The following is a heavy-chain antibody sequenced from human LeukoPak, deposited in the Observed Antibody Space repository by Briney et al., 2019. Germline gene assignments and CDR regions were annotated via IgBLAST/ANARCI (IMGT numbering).Heavy chain of an antibody. D-gene: IGHD6-19*01. J-gene: IGHJ3*02. CDR3: VRVSGGTGWSGGALDI. Sequence: GGSLRLSCAASGFTFSSYGIHWVRQAPGKGLEWVAVIWFDGSNKDYADSVKGRFTISRDNSKNTVYLEMNSLRAEDTALYFCVRVSGGTGWSGGALDIWGQGTMVTVSS. V-gene: IGHV3-33*01. CDR1: GFTFSSYG. CDR2: IWFDGSNK.